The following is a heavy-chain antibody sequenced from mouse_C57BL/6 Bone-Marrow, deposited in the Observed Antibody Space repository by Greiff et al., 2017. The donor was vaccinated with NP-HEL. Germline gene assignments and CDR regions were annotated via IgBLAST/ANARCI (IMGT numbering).Heavy chain of an antibody. CDR1: GYTFTDYY. J-gene: IGHJ1*03. V-gene: IGHV1-26*01. CDR3: ASSDYGSYWYFDV. CDR2: INPNNGGT. D-gene: IGHD1-1*01. Sequence: VQLQQSGPELVKPGASVKISCKASGYTFTDYYMNWVKQSHGKSLEWIGDINPNNGGTSYNQKFKGKATLTVEQSSSTAYMELRSLTSEDSAVYYCASSDYGSYWYFDVWGTGTTVTVSS.